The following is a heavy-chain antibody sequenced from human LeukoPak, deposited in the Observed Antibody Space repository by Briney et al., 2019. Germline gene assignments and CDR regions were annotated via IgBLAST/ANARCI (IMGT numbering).Heavy chain of an antibody. CDR2: IWYDGSNK. V-gene: IGHV3-33*01. D-gene: IGHD3-22*01. J-gene: IGHJ6*02. CDR1: GFTFSSYG. CDR3: ARDLDSGYYYYYYGMDV. Sequence: GGSLRLSCAASGFTFSSYGMHWVRQAPGKGLEWVAVIWYDGSNKYYADSVKGRFTISRDNSKNTLYLQMNSLRAEDTAVYYCARDLDSGYYYYYYGMDVWGQGTTVTVSS.